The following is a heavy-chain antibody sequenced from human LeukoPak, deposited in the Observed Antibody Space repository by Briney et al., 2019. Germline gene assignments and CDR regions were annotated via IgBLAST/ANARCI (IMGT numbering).Heavy chain of an antibody. CDR2: IYTTGST. D-gene: IGHD6-6*01. V-gene: IGHV4-4*07. CDR1: GGSISSDY. J-gene: IGHJ4*02. CDR3: ARDVRSSAYFDY. Sequence: SETLSLTCTVSGGSISSDYWSWIRQPAGKVLEWIGRIYTTGSTNYSPSLKSRVTMSVDTSKNQFSLKLSSVTAADTAVYYCARDVRSSAYFDYWGQGTLVTVSS.